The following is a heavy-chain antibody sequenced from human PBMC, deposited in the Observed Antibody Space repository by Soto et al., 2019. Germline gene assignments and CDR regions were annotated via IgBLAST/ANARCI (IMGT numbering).Heavy chain of an antibody. V-gene: IGHV3-9*01. CDR2: ISWNSGSI. Sequence: GGSLRLSCAASGFTFDDYAMHWVRQAPGKGLEWVSGISWNSGSIGYADSVKGRFTISRDNAKNSLYLQMNSLRAEDTALYYCAKDANYDWSQQDAFDIWGQGTMVTVSS. J-gene: IGHJ3*02. CDR3: AKDANYDWSQQDAFDI. D-gene: IGHD3-9*01. CDR1: GFTFDDYA.